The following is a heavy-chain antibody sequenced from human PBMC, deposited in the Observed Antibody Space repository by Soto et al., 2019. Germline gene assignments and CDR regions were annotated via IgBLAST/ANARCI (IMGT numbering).Heavy chain of an antibody. CDR1: GYTFTSYG. Sequence: QVQLVQSGAEVKKPGASVKVSCKASGYTFTSYGISWVRQAPGQGLEWMGWISAYNGNTKYAQKLQGRVTMTTDTSASTAHMELRSLRSDDTAVYYCARDLGQQLVDYWGQGTLVTVSS. V-gene: IGHV1-18*01. CDR2: ISAYNGNT. CDR3: ARDLGQQLVDY. D-gene: IGHD6-13*01. J-gene: IGHJ4*02.